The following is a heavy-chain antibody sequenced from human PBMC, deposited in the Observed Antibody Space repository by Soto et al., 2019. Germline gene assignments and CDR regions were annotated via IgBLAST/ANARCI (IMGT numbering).Heavy chain of an antibody. CDR2: INAGNGNT. CDR3: ARAVAVPADFDY. CDR1: GYTFTSYA. J-gene: IGHJ4*02. D-gene: IGHD6-19*01. Sequence: ASVKVSCKASGYTFTSYAMHWVRQAPGQRLEWMGWINAGNGNTKYSQKFQGRVTITRDASASTAYMELSSLRSEDTAVYYCARAVAVPADFDYWGQGTLVTVS. V-gene: IGHV1-3*01.